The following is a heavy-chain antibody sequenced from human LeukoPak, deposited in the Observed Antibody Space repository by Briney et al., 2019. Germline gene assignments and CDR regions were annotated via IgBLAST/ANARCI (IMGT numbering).Heavy chain of an antibody. V-gene: IGHV4-39*07. J-gene: IGHJ4*02. CDR1: GGSISSSSYY. CDR2: IYYSGST. CDR3: ARRDGYTVFLDY. Sequence: SETLSLTCTVSGGSISSSSYYWGWIRQPPGKGLEWIGSIYYSGSTYYNPSLKSRVTISVDTSKNQFSLKLSSVTAADTAVYYCARRDGYTVFLDYWGQGTLVTVSS. D-gene: IGHD5-24*01.